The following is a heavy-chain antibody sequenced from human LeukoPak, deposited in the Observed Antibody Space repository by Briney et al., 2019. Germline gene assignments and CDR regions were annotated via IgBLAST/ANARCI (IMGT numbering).Heavy chain of an antibody. CDR3: ARGAFDWLLSGFDY. V-gene: IGHV3-53*01. CDR1: GFTVSSNY. J-gene: IGHJ4*02. CDR2: IYSGGST. Sequence: GGSLRLSCAASGFTVSSNYMSWVRQAPGKGLECVSVIYSGGSTYYADSVKGRCTISRDNSKKTLYLQMNSLRAEDTAVYYCARGAFDWLLSGFDYWGQGTLVTVSS. D-gene: IGHD3-9*01.